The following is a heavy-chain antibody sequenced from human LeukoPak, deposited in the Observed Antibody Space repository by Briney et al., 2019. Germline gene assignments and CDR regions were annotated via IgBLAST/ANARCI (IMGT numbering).Heavy chain of an antibody. CDR1: GGSISSYY. CDR3: ARDGSSSFSFYYGMDV. J-gene: IGHJ6*02. Sequence: PSETLSLTCTVSGGSISSYYWSWIRQPPGKGLEWIGYIYYSGSTNYNPSLKSRVTISVDTSKNQFSLKLSSVTAADTAVYYCARDGSSSFSFYYGMDVWGQGTTVTVSS. D-gene: IGHD6-13*01. CDR2: IYYSGST. V-gene: IGHV4-59*01.